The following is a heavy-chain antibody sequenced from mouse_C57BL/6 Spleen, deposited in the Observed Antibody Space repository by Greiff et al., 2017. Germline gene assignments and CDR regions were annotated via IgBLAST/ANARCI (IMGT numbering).Heavy chain of an antibody. V-gene: IGHV5-16*01. CDR2: INYDGSST. CDR1: GFTFSDYY. D-gene: IGHD1-1*01. CDR3: ARDAYGESGAMDY. Sequence: EVHLVESEGGLVQPGSSMKLSCTASGFTFSDYYMAWVRQVPEKGLEWVANINYDGSSTYYLDSLKSRFIISRDNAKNILYLQMSSLKSEDTATYYCARDAYGESGAMDYWGQGTSVTVSS. J-gene: IGHJ4*01.